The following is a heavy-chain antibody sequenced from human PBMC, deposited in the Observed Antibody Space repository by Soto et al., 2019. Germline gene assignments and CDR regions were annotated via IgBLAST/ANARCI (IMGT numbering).Heavy chain of an antibody. V-gene: IGHV3-30*18. J-gene: IGHJ4*02. CDR1: GFTFSSYG. D-gene: IGHD4-17*01. CDR3: AKSRVYGDYVPFDY. CDR2: ISYAGSNK. Sequence: QVQLVESGGGVVQPGRSLRLSCAASGFTFSSYGMHWVRQAPGKGLEWVAVISYAGSNKYYADSVKGRFTISRDNSKNTLYLQMNSLRAEDTAVYYCAKSRVYGDYVPFDYWGQGTLVTVSS.